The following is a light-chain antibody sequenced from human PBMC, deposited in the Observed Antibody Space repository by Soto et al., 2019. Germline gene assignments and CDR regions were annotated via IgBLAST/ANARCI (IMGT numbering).Light chain of an antibody. Sequence: DIQLTQSPFFLSASVGDRVTITCRASQGISSYLAWYQQKPGKAPKLLIYAASTLQSGVPSRFSGSGAGTEFPITISRLQPEDFATYCCQQLNSYPLTFGGGTKVGIK. J-gene: IGKJ4*01. CDR3: QQLNSYPLT. V-gene: IGKV1-9*01. CDR2: AAS. CDR1: QGISSY.